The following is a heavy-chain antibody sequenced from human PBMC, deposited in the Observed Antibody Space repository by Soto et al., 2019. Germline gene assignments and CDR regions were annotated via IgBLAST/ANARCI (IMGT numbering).Heavy chain of an antibody. Sequence: QVQLLESGGGVVQPGRSLRLSCAASGFTFSNYGMHWVRQAPGKGLEWVALIWYDGNNKYYGDSVKGRFTISRDNSKNTLYLQMNSLRAEDTAVYYCARDQHSASGSSYVAGYFDYWGQGTLVTVSS. CDR2: IWYDGNNK. D-gene: IGHD3-10*01. V-gene: IGHV3-33*01. CDR3: ARDQHSASGSSYVAGYFDY. CDR1: GFTFSNYG. J-gene: IGHJ4*02.